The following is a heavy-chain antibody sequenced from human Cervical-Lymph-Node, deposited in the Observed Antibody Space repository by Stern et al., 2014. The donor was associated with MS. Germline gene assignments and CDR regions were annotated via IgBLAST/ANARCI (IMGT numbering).Heavy chain of an antibody. CDR3: ARDRRAFLDY. CDR2: IRQDGYDK. D-gene: IGHD2/OR15-2a*01. V-gene: IGHV3-7*01. CDR1: GFSFGTSW. J-gene: IGHJ4*02. Sequence: EVQLVESGGGLVQPGGSLRLSCVASGFSFGTSWMSWVRQPPVRGLEWVANIRQDGYDKFYVDSVKGRFTISRDNARNSLYLQMNSLTVADTAVYYCARDRRAFLDYWGQGTHVAVSS.